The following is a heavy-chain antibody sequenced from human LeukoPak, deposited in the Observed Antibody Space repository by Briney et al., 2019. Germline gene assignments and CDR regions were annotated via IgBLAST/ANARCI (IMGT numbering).Heavy chain of an antibody. V-gene: IGHV1-18*01. D-gene: IGHD2-2*01. CDR3: ARIYLGYCSTNSCYEFGY. Sequence: ASVKVSCKASGYTFTSYGISWVRQAPGQGLEWMGWISAYNGNTNYAQKLQGRVTMTTDTSTSTAYMELRSLRSDDTAVYYCARIYLGYCSTNSCYEFGYWGQGTLVTVSS. CDR1: GYTFTSYG. CDR2: ISAYNGNT. J-gene: IGHJ4*02.